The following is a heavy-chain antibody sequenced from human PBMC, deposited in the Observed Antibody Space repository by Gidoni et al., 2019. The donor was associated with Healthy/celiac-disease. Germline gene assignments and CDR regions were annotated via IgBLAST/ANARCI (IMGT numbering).Heavy chain of an antibody. CDR2: SSGSGGST. Sequence: EVQLLESGGGLVQPGGSLRLSCAASGFTFSSYAMSWVRQAPGKGLEWVSASSGSGGSTYYADAVKGRFTISRDNSKNTLYLQMNSLRAEDTAVYYCAKEGGMSIAARPGGLWGQGTLVTVSS. J-gene: IGHJ4*02. CDR3: AKEGGMSIAARPGGL. D-gene: IGHD6-6*01. V-gene: IGHV3-23*01. CDR1: GFTFSSYA.